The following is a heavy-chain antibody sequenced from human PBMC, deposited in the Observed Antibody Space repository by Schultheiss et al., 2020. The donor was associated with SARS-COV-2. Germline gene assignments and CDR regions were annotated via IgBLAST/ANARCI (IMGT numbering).Heavy chain of an antibody. CDR3: ATTTVTTMYFDY. V-gene: IGHV4-4*07. D-gene: IGHD4-17*01. CDR2: IYTSGST. CDR1: GGSISSYY. J-gene: IGHJ4*02. Sequence: SETLSLTCTVSGGSISSYYWSWIRQPAGKGLEWIGRIYTSGSTNYNPSLKSRVTMSVDTSKNQFSLKLSSVTAADTAVYYCATTTVTTMYFDYWGQGTLVTVSS.